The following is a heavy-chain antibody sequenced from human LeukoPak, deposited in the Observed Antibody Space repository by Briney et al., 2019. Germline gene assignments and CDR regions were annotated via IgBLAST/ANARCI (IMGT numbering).Heavy chain of an antibody. V-gene: IGHV3-21*01. CDR3: AREVGEAFDI. CDR2: IGGSSSSI. D-gene: IGHD3-16*01. CDR1: GFTFSSYG. J-gene: IGHJ3*02. Sequence: GGSLRLSCVASGFTFSSYGMNWVRQAPGKGLEWVSSIGGSSSSIYYADSVKGRFTISRDNAKNSLYLQMNSLRAEDTAVYYCAREVGEAFDIWGQGTMVTVSS.